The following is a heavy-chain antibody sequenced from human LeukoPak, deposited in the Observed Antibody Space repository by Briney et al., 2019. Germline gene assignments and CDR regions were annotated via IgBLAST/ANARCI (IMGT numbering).Heavy chain of an antibody. D-gene: IGHD1-26*01. J-gene: IGHJ6*03. CDR2: IYTSGST. CDR1: GGSISSGSYY. CDR3: ARDYPGWIVGAPMGGYYYYYYMDV. Sequence: SQTLSLTCTVSGGSISSGSYYWGWIRQPAGKGLEWIGRIYTSGSTNYNPSLKSRVTISVDTSKNQFSLKLSSVTAADTAVYYCARDYPGWIVGAPMGGYYYYYYMDVWGKGTTVTISS. V-gene: IGHV4-61*02.